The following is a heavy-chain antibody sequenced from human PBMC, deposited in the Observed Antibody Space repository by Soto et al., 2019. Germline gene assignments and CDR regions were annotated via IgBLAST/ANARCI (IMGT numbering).Heavy chain of an antibody. D-gene: IGHD3-10*01. J-gene: IGHJ4*02. CDR2: IIPIFGTA. CDR3: ARGATVRGVLYYFDY. CDR1: GGTFSSYA. V-gene: IGHV1-69*13. Sequence: ASVKVSCKASGGTFSSYAISWVRQAPGQGLEWMGGIIPIFGTANYAQKFQSRVTITADESTSTAYMELSSLRSEDTAVYYCARGATVRGVLYYFDYWGQGTLVTLSS.